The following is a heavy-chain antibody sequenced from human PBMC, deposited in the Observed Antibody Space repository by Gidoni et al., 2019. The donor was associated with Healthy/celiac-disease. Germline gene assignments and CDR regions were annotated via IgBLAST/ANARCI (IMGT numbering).Heavy chain of an antibody. V-gene: IGHV4-4*02. CDR3: ARGTVGYCSGGSCYSEDYYYYGMDV. J-gene: IGHJ6*02. Sequence: QVQLQESGPGLVKPSGTLSLTCAVSGGSISSSNWWSWVRQPPGKGLEWIGEIYHSGSTNYNPSLKSRVTISVDKSKNQFSLKLSSVTAADTAVYYCARGTVGYCSGGSCYSEDYYYYGMDVWGQGTTVTVSS. D-gene: IGHD2-15*01. CDR2: IYHSGST. CDR1: GGSISSSNW.